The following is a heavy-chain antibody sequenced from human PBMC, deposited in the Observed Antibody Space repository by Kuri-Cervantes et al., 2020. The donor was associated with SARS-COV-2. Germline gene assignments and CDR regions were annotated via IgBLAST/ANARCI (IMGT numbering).Heavy chain of an antibody. CDR1: GYSISSSNW. CDR3: ARSQVVRRLDWSSELPYRYYMDV. CDR2: IYYSGST. V-gene: IGHV4-28*01. J-gene: IGHJ6*04. Sequence: LRLSCAVSGYSISSSNWWGWIRQPPGKGLAWIGYIYYSGSTYYNPSLKSRVTMSVDTSKNQFSLKLSSVTAVDTAVYYCARSQVVRRLDWSSELPYRYYMDVWGKGTTVTVSS. D-gene: IGHD3-9*01.